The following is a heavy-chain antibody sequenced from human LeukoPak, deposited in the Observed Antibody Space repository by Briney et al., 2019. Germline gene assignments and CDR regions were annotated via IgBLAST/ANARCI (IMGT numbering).Heavy chain of an antibody. CDR1: GITLSNYG. Sequence: GGSLRLSCAVSGITLSNYGMSWVRQAPGKGLEWVAGISDSGGSTNYADSVKGRFTISRDNPKNTLYLQMNSLRAEDTAVYFYAKRGVVIRVILVGFHKEAYYFDSWGQGALVTVSS. J-gene: IGHJ4*02. CDR2: ISDSGGST. V-gene: IGHV3-23*01. D-gene: IGHD3-22*01. CDR3: AKRGVVIRVILVGFHKEAYYFDS.